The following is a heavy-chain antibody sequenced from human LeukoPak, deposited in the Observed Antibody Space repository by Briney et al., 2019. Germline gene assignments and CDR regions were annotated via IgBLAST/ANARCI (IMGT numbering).Heavy chain of an antibody. J-gene: IGHJ4*02. CDR1: GFTFSDYS. CDR2: ISSSSSTI. D-gene: IGHD3-22*01. CDR3: AKGYYYDNSGESYFDY. Sequence: SGGSLRLSCAASGFTFSDYSMNWVRQAPGKGLEWISYISSSSSTIYYADSVKGRFTISRDNAKKSLYMQMNSLRAEDTAVYYCAKGYYYDNSGESYFDYWGQGTLVTVSS. V-gene: IGHV3-48*01.